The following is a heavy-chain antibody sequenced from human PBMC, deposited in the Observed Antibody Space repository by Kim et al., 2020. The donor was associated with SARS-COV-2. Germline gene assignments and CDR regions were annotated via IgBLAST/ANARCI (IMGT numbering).Heavy chain of an antibody. CDR2: IYYSGTT. J-gene: IGHJ6*02. CDR1: GGPINSPTYY. CDR3: ARHSGGPYSSSWVYGMDV. V-gene: IGHV4-39*01. D-gene: IGHD6-13*01. Sequence: SETLSLTCSVAGGPINSPTYYCGWVRQPPGKGLEWIASIYYSGTTYYNPSLRSRVTMSVDTSENQFSLILRSLTAADTAKYYCARHSGGPYSSSWVYGMDVWGQGNTVTVSS.